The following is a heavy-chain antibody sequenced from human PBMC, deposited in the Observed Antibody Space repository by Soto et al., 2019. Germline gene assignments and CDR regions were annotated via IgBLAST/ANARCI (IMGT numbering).Heavy chain of an antibody. V-gene: IGHV1-46*01. Sequence: ASVKVSCKASRYTFTSYYMHWVRQAPGQGLEWMGIINPSGGSTSYAQKFQGRVTMTRDTSTSTVYMELSSLRSEDTAVYYCARDRIGGYNSYYFDYWGQGTLVTVSS. CDR1: RYTFTSYY. CDR3: ARDRIGGYNSYYFDY. D-gene: IGHD5-12*01. CDR2: INPSGGST. J-gene: IGHJ4*02.